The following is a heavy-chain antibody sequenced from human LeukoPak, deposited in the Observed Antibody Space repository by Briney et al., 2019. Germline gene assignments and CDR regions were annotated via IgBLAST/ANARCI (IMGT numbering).Heavy chain of an antibody. D-gene: IGHD2-15*01. CDR2: INSGSFIL. CDR1: GFTTFGTSFGTYS. J-gene: IGHJ2*01. Sequence: GGSLRLSCAASGFTTFGTSFGTYSMNWVRQAPGKGLEWIAYINSGSFILYYADSVQGRFTISRDNGKSSLYLQMNSLRAEDTAVYYCARQYCSGGSCSGPWYFDLWGRGTLVTVSS. CDR3: ARQYCSGGSCSGPWYFDL. V-gene: IGHV3-48*04.